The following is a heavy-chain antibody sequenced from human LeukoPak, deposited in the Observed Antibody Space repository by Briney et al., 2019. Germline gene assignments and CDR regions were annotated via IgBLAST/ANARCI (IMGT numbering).Heavy chain of an antibody. CDR3: ARVGYCSSTSCLYPYYYYYGMDV. CDR1: GYTFTSYG. Sequence: EASVKVSCKASGYTFTSYGISWVRQAPGQGLERMGWISAYNGNTNYAQKLQGRVTMTTDTSTSTAYMELRSLRSDDTAVYYCARVGYCSSTSCLYPYYYYYGMDVWGQGTTVTVSS. V-gene: IGHV1-18*01. J-gene: IGHJ6*02. CDR2: ISAYNGNT. D-gene: IGHD2-2*01.